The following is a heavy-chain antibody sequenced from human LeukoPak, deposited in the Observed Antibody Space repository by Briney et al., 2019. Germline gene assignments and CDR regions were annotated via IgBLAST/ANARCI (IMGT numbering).Heavy chain of an antibody. CDR1: GRPISSYY. CDR2: IFYRGNT. Sequence: ASETLSLTCTVSGRPISSYYWRWLRQPPGKGLEWIGYIFYRGNTIYNPSLRSRVTMSVDTSKNQSSLKLSSVTAADTAVYYCARDLRYCSSTSCYRSGTFDYWGQGTLVTVSS. CDR3: ARDLRYCSSTSCYRSGTFDY. V-gene: IGHV4-59*12. D-gene: IGHD2-2*01. J-gene: IGHJ4*02.